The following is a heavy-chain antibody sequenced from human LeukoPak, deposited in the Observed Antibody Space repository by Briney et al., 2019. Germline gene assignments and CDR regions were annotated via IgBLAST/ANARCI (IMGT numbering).Heavy chain of an antibody. Sequence: PGGSLRLSCAASGFTTHAMNWVRQAPGKGLEWVSVISGSGSDTSTYYADSVKGRFTISRDNSKNTVYLQMNTLGAEDTAVYYCARDQKYGGNSPAFDIWGQGTMVTVSS. CDR2: ISGSGSDTST. J-gene: IGHJ3*02. D-gene: IGHD4-23*01. CDR3: ARDQKYGGNSPAFDI. CDR1: GFTTHA. V-gene: IGHV3-23*01.